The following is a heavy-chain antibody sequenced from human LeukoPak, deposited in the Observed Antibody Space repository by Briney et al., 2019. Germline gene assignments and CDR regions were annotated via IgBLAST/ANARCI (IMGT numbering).Heavy chain of an antibody. CDR1: GFTFSSYA. J-gene: IGHJ5*02. CDR3: ARALGIAAAGTGWFDP. D-gene: IGHD6-13*01. V-gene: IGHV3-30-3*01. CDR2: ISYDGSNK. Sequence: PVGSLRLACAASGFTFSSYAMHWVRQAPGKGLEWVAVISYDGSNKYYAYSVKGGFTISRDNSKNTLYLQMNSLRAEDTAVYYCARALGIAAAGTGWFDPWGQGTLVTVSS.